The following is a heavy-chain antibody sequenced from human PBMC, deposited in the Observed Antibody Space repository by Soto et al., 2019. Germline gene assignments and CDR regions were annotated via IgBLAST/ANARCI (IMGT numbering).Heavy chain of an antibody. CDR3: AGYPGGVAEHSGGWVDS. CDR1: GGTFGTYV. V-gene: IGHV1-69*01. J-gene: IGHJ5*01. D-gene: IGHD2-8*02. CDR2: IIPIVGAA. Sequence: QVQLVQSGAEVKRPGSSVKVSCKASGGTFGTYVIAWVRQAPGQGLEWMGGIIPIVGAANSTHKFQGRLIMSADGSWSTVYIELRNLRSTDTRFSFCAGYPGGVAEHSGGWVDSSGQGNVVNVSS.